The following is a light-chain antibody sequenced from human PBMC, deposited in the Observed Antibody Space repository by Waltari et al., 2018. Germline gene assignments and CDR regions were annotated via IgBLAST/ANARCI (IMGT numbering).Light chain of an antibody. J-gene: IGLJ2*01. CDR1: SIDVGGYNS. V-gene: IGLV2-14*03. Sequence: HSALTQPASVPGSPGQSITISCTGTSIDVGGYNSVSWYQQHQCKAPKLMIYDVSNRPSGVSNRFSGSKSGNTAALTSSGLQAEDEADYYCSSYISSDTLELFGGGTSLTVL. CDR3: SSYISSDTLEL. CDR2: DVS.